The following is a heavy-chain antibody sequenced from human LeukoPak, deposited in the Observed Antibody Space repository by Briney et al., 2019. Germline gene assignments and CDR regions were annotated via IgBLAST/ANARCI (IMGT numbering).Heavy chain of an antibody. CDR1: GFTFDNHA. Sequence: GSLRLSCAASGFTFDNHAMTWVRQAPGKGLEWVSVITGSGDARYYADSVKGRLTISRDNSKNTLHLQMNTLRVEDTALYYCAKDILTYYYGTSGYYFDYWGQGTLFTVSS. CDR3: AKDILTYYYGTSGYYFDY. CDR2: ITGSGDAR. V-gene: IGHV3-23*01. J-gene: IGHJ4*02. D-gene: IGHD3-3*01.